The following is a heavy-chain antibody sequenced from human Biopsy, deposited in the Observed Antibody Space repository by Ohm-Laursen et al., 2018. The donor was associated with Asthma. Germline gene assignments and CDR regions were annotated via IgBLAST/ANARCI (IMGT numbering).Heavy chain of an antibody. CDR1: GGTFNTYV. CDR2: INSVFGTT. V-gene: IGHV1-69*13. Sequence: SETASCKSLGGTFNTYVIGWARQAPGQGLEWMGGINSVFGTTTYPQKFQDRVTITADDSTSTVYMELSSLRSEDTAVYYCARKAGSCISRTCYSLDFWGQGTLVTVSS. CDR3: ARKAGSCISRTCYSLDF. D-gene: IGHD2-2*01. J-gene: IGHJ4*02.